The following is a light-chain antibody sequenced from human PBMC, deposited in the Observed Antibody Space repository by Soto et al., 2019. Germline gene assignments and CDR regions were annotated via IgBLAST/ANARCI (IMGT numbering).Light chain of an antibody. CDR3: SSYTNSITHV. Sequence: QSALTQPASVSGSPGQSITISCTGTSSDVGGYDYVSWYQQHPGKSPKLMIYGVSNRPAGVSNRFSGSKSGNTASLTIAGLQAEDEADYYCSSYTNSITHVFGGGTQVTVL. J-gene: IGLJ3*02. CDR2: GVS. CDR1: SSDVGGYDY. V-gene: IGLV2-14*03.